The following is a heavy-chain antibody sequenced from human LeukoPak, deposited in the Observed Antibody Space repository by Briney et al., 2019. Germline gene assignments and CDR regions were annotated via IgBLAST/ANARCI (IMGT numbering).Heavy chain of an antibody. CDR3: ARHGSGSYYYYYYGMDV. Sequence: SETLSLTCAVYGGSFSGYYWSWIRQPPGKGLEWIGEINHSGSTNYNPSLKSRVTISVDTSKNQFSPKLSSVTAADTAVYYCARHGSGSYYYYYYGMDVWGQGTTVTVSS. CDR2: INHSGST. CDR1: GGSFSGYY. V-gene: IGHV4-34*01. J-gene: IGHJ6*02. D-gene: IGHD3-10*01.